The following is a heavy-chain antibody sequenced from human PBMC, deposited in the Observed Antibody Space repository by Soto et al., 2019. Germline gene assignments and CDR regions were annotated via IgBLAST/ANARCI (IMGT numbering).Heavy chain of an antibody. J-gene: IGHJ4*02. D-gene: IGHD5-18*01. CDR3: ARGAAMDKKLLFDY. CDR1: GGSISSGGYY. Sequence: QVQLQESGPGLVKPSQTLSLTCTVSGGSISSGGYYWSWIRQHPGKGLEWIGYIYYSGSTYYNPSLKSRVTISVDTPKNQFSLKLSSVTAADTAVYYGARGAAMDKKLLFDYWGQGTLVTVSS. V-gene: IGHV4-31*03. CDR2: IYYSGST.